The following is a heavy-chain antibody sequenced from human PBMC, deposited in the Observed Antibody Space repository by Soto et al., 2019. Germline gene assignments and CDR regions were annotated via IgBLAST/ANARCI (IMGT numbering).Heavy chain of an antibody. D-gene: IGHD3-10*01. CDR3: AKVSGSYSPRFDY. Sequence: EVQLLESGGGLVQPGGSLRLSCAASGFTFSSYAMSWVRQAPGKGLEWVSAISGSGGSTYYADSVKGRFTISRDNSKNTLSRQMNSLRAEDTAVYYCAKVSGSYSPRFDYWGQGTLVTVSS. CDR2: ISGSGGST. CDR1: GFTFSSYA. J-gene: IGHJ4*02. V-gene: IGHV3-23*01.